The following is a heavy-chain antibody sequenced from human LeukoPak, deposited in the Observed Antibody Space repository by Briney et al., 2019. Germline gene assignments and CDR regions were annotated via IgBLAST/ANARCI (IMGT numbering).Heavy chain of an antibody. V-gene: IGHV1-18*01. Sequence: ASVKVSCKASGYTFTSYGISWVRQAPGQGLEWMGWISAYNGNTNYAQKLQGRVTMTTDTSTSTAYMELRSLRSDDTAAYYCARVESSGWYDYYYYGMDVWGQGTTVTVSS. D-gene: IGHD6-19*01. CDR3: ARVESSGWYDYYYYGMDV. CDR1: GYTFTSYG. CDR2: ISAYNGNT. J-gene: IGHJ6*02.